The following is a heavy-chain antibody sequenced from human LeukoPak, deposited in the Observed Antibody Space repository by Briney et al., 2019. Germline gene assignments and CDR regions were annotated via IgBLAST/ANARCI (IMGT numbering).Heavy chain of an antibody. CDR3: ARARYLDS. J-gene: IGHJ4*02. CDR1: GFTVSDYH. CDR2: IKQDGSEK. V-gene: IGHV3-7*01. Sequence: GGSLRLSCAASGFTVSDYHIDWVRQAPGKGLEWVANIKQDGSEKYYVESVKGRFTISRDNAKNSLYLQMNSLRAEDTAVYYCARARYLDSWGQGTLVTVSS.